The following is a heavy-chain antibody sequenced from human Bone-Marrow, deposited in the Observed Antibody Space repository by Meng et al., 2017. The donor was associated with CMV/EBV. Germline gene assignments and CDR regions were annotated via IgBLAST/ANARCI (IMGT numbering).Heavy chain of an antibody. D-gene: IGHD2-2*02. V-gene: IGHV3-23*01. CDR1: GFTFSDYY. Sequence: GESLKISCAASGFTFSDYYMSWIRQAPGKGLEWVSAISGSGGSTYYADSVKGRFTISRDNSKNTLYLQMNSLRADDTAVYYCAKVWGGYCSGITCYSPYYYYGMDVWGQGTTVTVSS. J-gene: IGHJ6*02. CDR3: AKVWGGYCSGITCYSPYYYYGMDV. CDR2: ISGSGGST.